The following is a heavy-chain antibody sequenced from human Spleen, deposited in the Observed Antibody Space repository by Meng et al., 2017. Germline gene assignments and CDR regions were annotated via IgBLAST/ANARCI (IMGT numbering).Heavy chain of an antibody. Sequence: GESLKISCAASGFTVSSDYMNWVRQAPGRGLEWLSLIYRDGSTKYADSVRGRFTITRDNSKNTLYLQMSSLGAEDTAIYYCANKRVGTAPFDYWGLGTLVTVSS. V-gene: IGHV3-53*01. CDR3: ANKRVGTAPFDY. J-gene: IGHJ4*02. CDR2: IYRDGST. D-gene: IGHD2-21*02. CDR1: GFTVSSDY.